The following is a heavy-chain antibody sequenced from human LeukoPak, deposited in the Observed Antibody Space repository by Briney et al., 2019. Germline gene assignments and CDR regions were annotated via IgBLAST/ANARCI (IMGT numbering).Heavy chain of an antibody. CDR3: ARGGVGWTTVTHRAFHI. Sequence: SETLSLTCTVSGGSISSSSYYWGWIRQPPGKGLEWIGSIYYSGSTYYNPSLKSRVTISVDTSKNQFSLKLSSVTAADTAVYYCARGGVGWTTVTHRAFHIWGQGTMVTVSS. D-gene: IGHD4-17*01. V-gene: IGHV4-39*01. J-gene: IGHJ3*02. CDR1: GGSISSSSYY. CDR2: IYYSGST.